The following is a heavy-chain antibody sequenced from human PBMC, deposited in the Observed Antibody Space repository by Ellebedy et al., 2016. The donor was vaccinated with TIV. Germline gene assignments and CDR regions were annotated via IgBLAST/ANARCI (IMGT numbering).Heavy chain of an antibody. CDR1: GFIFSSYA. D-gene: IGHD1-26*01. V-gene: IGHV3-30*18. Sequence: GESLKISCAASGFIFSSYAMHWVRQAPGKGLEWVAVISNDGIHKFYADSVKGRFTISRDKSRKTLYLQMNNLRAEDTAVYYCAKGVGSFDYWGQGTLVTVSS. CDR2: ISNDGIHK. CDR3: AKGVGSFDY. J-gene: IGHJ4*02.